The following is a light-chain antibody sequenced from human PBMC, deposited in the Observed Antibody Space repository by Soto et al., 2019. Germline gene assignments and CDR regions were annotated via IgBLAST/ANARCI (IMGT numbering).Light chain of an antibody. Sequence: LITNSPLSLTVTLVQPVPISCRSSQSLVHPDGNTYLSWFQQRPGQSPRRLIYRVSNRDFGVPDRFSGSGSGTDFTLKISRVEAEDVGVYYCMQSAQRTHTFGQGSKVEIK. J-gene: IGKJ2*01. V-gene: IGKV2-30*02. CDR1: QSLVHPDGNTY. CDR2: RVS. CDR3: MQSAQRTHT.